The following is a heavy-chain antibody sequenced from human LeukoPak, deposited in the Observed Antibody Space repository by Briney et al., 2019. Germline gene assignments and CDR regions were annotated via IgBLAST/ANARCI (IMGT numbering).Heavy chain of an antibody. V-gene: IGHV1-69*04. CDR1: GGTFNSYA. Sequence: ASVKVSCKASGGTFNSYAFSWVGPGPGQGRDWIGKIIPILGTANYAEKFQGRVTITADKSTSTAYMELSSLRSEDTPVYYCARAGPGYCSGGSCQPAYWGQGTLVTVSS. CDR3: ARAGPGYCSGGSCQPAY. D-gene: IGHD2-15*01. CDR2: IIPILGTA. J-gene: IGHJ4*02.